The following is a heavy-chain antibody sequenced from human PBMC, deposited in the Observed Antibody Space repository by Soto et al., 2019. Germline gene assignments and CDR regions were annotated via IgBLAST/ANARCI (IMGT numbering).Heavy chain of an antibody. CDR2: IYWDDDT. V-gene: IGHV2-5*02. CDR1: GFSLSSTGAG. J-gene: IGHJ4*02. Sequence: QITLKESGPTLVRPTQTLTLTCTFSGFSLSSTGAGVAWIRQPPGKALAWLALIYWDDDTFYSQSLKNRITITKDISKNQVVLTMTNLDPVDTATYYCGQCGPEGSFDHWGQGTLVTVTS. CDR3: GQCGPEGSFDH.